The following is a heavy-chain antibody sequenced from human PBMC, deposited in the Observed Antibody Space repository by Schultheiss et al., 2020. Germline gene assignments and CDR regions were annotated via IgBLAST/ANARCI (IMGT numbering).Heavy chain of an antibody. CDR3: SRLEMATIYFDY. D-gene: IGHD5-24*01. V-gene: IGHV4-31*06. J-gene: IGHJ4*02. CDR1: GGSISSGNYY. CDR2: IYYSGST. Sequence: SDTLSLTCTVSGGSISSGNYYWSWIRQHPGKGLEWIGYIYYSGSTYYNPSLKSRVTMSVDTSKNQFSLKLSPVTAADTAVYYCSRLEMATIYFDYWGQGTLVTVSS.